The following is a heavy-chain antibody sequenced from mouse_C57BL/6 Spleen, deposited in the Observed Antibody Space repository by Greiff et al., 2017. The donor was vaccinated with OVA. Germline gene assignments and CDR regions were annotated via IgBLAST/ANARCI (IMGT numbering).Heavy chain of an antibody. CDR1: GYTFTSYW. CDR3: AWDYGSSLSFAY. Sequence: VQLQQPGAELVRPGTSVKLSCKASGYTFTSYWMHWVKQRPGQGLEWIGVIDPSDSYTNYNQKFKGKATLTVDKSSSTAYMQLSSLTSEDSAVYYCAWDYGSSLSFAYWGQGTLVTVSA. V-gene: IGHV1-59*01. CDR2: IDPSDSYT. D-gene: IGHD1-1*01. J-gene: IGHJ3*01.